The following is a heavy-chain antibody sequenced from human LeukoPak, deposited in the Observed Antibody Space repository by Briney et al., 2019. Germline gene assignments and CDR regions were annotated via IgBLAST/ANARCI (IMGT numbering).Heavy chain of an antibody. CDR3: ARVYYYDSSDYYDTSCFDY. CDR2: IYYTGST. Sequence: SETLSLTCTVSGGSIRSSSYYWGWIRQPPGKGLEWIGSIYYTGSTYYNPPLKSRVTISVDTSKNQFSLKLNSVTAADTAVYYCARVYYYDSSDYYDTSCFDYWGQGTLVTVSS. D-gene: IGHD3-22*01. V-gene: IGHV4-39*07. CDR1: GGSIRSSSYY. J-gene: IGHJ4*02.